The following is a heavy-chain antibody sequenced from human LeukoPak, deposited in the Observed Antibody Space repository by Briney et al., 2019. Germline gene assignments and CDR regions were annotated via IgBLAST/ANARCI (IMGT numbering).Heavy chain of an antibody. CDR3: ARAHMITSYYYYYYMDV. Sequence: SETLSLTCTVSGVSISTSRYYWGWIRQPPGKGLEWIGYIYYSGSTNYNPSLKSRVTISVDTSKNQFSLKLSSVTAADTAVYYCARAHMITSYYYYYYMDVWGKGTTVTVSS. CDR2: IYYSGST. V-gene: IGHV4-61*05. D-gene: IGHD3-16*01. CDR1: GVSISTSRYY. J-gene: IGHJ6*03.